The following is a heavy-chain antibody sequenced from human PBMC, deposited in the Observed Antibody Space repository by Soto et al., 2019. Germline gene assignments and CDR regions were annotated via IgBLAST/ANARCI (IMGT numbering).Heavy chain of an antibody. Sequence: QVQLVQSGAEEKKPGASVKVSCKASGYPFSNYAMHWVRQAPGQGLEWMGWIYAGNGNSKYSQKFQGRVTITRDTSANTAYMELDSLRSEDTAVYYCATSTYCSSSTCYQWYGMDVWGQGTTVTVSS. CDR3: ATSTYCSSSTCYQWYGMDV. V-gene: IGHV1-3*05. CDR2: IYAGNGNS. J-gene: IGHJ6*02. CDR1: GYPFSNYA. D-gene: IGHD2-2*01.